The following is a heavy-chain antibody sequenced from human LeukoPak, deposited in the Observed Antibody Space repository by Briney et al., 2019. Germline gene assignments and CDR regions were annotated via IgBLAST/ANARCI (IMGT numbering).Heavy chain of an antibody. D-gene: IGHD2-15*01. CDR1: GFTFSSYA. J-gene: IGHJ4*02. CDR2: ISGSGGST. CDR3: AKESGCSGGSCPSDY. V-gene: IGHV3-23*01. Sequence: GGSLRLSCAASGFTFSSYAMSWVRQAPGKGLEWASAISGSGGSTYYADSVKGRFTISRDNSKNTLYLQMNSLRAEDTAVYYCAKESGCSGGSCPSDYWGQGTLVTVSS.